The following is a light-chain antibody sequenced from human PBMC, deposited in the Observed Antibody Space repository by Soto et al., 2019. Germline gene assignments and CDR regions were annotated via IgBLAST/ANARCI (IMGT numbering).Light chain of an antibody. CDR3: SSYAGSNNYVV. J-gene: IGLJ2*01. Sequence: QSALTQPPSAYGSPGQSVTISCTGTTSDVGGYNYVSWYQQHPGKAPKLMIYEVSKRPSGGPDRFSGSKSGNTASLTVSGLQAEDEADYYCSSYAGSNNYVVFGGGTKLTVL. V-gene: IGLV2-8*01. CDR2: EVS. CDR1: TSDVGGYNY.